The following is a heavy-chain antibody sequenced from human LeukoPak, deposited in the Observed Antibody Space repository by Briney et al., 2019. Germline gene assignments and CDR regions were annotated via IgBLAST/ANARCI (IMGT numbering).Heavy chain of an antibody. D-gene: IGHD3-10*01. V-gene: IGHV1-69*04. Sequence: SVKVSCKASGGTFSSYAISWVRQAPGQGLEWMGRIIPILGIANYAQKFQGRVTITADKSTSTAYMELSSLRSKDTAVYYCARESSGSGSYYYGMDVWGQGTTVTVSS. J-gene: IGHJ6*02. CDR3: ARESSGSGSYYYGMDV. CDR2: IIPILGIA. CDR1: GGTFSSYA.